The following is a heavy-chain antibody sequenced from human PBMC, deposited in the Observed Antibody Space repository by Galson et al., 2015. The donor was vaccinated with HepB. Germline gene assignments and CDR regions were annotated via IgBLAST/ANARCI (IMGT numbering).Heavy chain of an antibody. CDR2: ISAGGGTT. CDR3: ANAGYCSGGRCYGSPDY. CDR1: GFTFSIYA. V-gene: IGHV3-23*01. Sequence: SLRLSCAASGFTFSIYAMNWVRQAPGKGLEWVSAISAGGGTTYYADSVKGRFTISRDNSKNTLYLQMNSLRAEDTAVYYCANAGYCSGGRCYGSPDYWGQGTLVTVSS. J-gene: IGHJ4*02. D-gene: IGHD2-15*01.